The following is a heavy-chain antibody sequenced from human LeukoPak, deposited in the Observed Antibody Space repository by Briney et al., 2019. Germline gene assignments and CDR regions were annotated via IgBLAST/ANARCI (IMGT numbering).Heavy chain of an antibody. D-gene: IGHD6-19*01. V-gene: IGHV3-7*01. CDR3: VTKEPSTSGWSY. J-gene: IGHJ4*02. CDR1: GFTFNRDW. CDR2: IKEDGSER. Sequence: GGSLRLSCTASGFTFNRDWTAWVRQAPGKGLEWVANIKEDGSERNYVDSVKGRFTISRDNAENSVYLQMNDLRAEDTGVYYCVTKEPSTSGWSYWGQGTLVTVSS.